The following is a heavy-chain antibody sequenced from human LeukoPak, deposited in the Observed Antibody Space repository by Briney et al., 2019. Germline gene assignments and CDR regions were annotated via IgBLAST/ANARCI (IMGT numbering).Heavy chain of an antibody. V-gene: IGHV4-61*02. J-gene: IGHJ3*02. CDR1: GGSISSGSYY. Sequence: SETLSLTCTVSGGSISSGSYYWSWIRQPAGKGLEWIGRIYTSGSTNYNPSLKSRVTISVDTSKNQFSLKLSSVTATDTAVYYCASPLTSYYDSSGYYGAFDIWGQGTMVTVSS. CDR3: ASPLTSYYDSSGYYGAFDI. D-gene: IGHD3-22*01. CDR2: IYTSGST.